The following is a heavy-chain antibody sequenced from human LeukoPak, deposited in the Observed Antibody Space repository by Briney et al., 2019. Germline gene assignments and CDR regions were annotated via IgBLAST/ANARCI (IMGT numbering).Heavy chain of an antibody. V-gene: IGHV1-69*05. CDR2: IIPIFGTA. CDR3: ARDEAVAGVL. D-gene: IGHD6-19*01. Sequence: SVKVSCRASGGTFSSYAISWVRQAPGQGLEWMGGIIPIFGTANYAQKFQGRVTITTDESTSTAYMELSSLRSEDTAVYYCARDEAVAGVLWGQGTLVTVSS. J-gene: IGHJ4*02. CDR1: GGTFSSYA.